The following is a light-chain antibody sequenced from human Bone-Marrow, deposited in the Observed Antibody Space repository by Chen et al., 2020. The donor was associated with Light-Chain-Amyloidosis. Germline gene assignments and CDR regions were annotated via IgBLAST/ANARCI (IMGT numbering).Light chain of an antibody. J-gene: IGLJ2*01. CDR3: QSADSSGTYEVI. CDR2: RDT. CDR1: DLPTKY. V-gene: IGLV3-25*03. Sequence: SYELTQPPSVSVSPGQTARITCSGDDLPTKYAYWYQQKPGQAPVLVIHRDTDRPSGISERFSRSSSGTTATLTISGVQAEDEADYHCQSADSSGTYEVIFGGGTKLTVL.